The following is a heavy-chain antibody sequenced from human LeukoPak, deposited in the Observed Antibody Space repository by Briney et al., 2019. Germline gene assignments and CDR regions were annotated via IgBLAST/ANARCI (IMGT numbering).Heavy chain of an antibody. D-gene: IGHD4-17*01. Sequence: PSETLSLTCTVSGGSNSSRSYYWGWIRQPPGEGLEWIGSIYYSGSTYYNPSLKSRVTISIDTSKNQFSLKLSSVTAADTAVYYCVRETTVTTIPWGQGTLVTVSS. J-gene: IGHJ5*02. V-gene: IGHV4-39*01. CDR3: VRETTVTTIP. CDR2: IYYSGST. CDR1: GGSNSSRSYY.